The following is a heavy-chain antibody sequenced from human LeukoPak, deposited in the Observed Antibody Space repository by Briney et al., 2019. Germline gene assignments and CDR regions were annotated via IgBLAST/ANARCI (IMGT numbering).Heavy chain of an antibody. CDR3: AGVSGYYDILTGFDY. Sequence: GGSLRLSCAASGFTFSSDWMSWVRQAPGKGLEWVANIKQDGSEKYYVDSVKGRFTISRDNAKNSLYLQMNSLRAEDTAVYYCAGVSGYYDILTGFDYWGQGTLVTVSS. V-gene: IGHV3-7*01. D-gene: IGHD3-9*01. CDR2: IKQDGSEK. J-gene: IGHJ4*02. CDR1: GFTFSSDW.